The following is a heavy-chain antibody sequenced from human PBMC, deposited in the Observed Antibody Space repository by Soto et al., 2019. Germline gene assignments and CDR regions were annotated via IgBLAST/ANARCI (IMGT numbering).Heavy chain of an antibody. V-gene: IGHV4-4*02. D-gene: IGHD4-17*01. CDR2: VYHSGST. CDR1: GGSIISSNW. J-gene: IGHJ4*02. CDR3: ARETGNLMTTVTMGFDY. Sequence: SETLSLTCAVSGGSIISSNWWSWVRQPPGKGLEWIEEVYHSGSTNYNPSLKSRVTISVDKSKNQFSLKLSSVTAADTAVYYCARETGNLMTTVTMGFDYWGQGTLVTVSS.